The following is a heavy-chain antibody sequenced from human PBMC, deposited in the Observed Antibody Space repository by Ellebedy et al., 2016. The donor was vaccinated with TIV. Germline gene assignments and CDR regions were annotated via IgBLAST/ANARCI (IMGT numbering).Heavy chain of an antibody. D-gene: IGHD3-22*01. CDR2: IIPIFGTA. CDR1: GGTFSSYA. J-gene: IGHJ3*02. CDR3: ARHYDSSGYRHAFDI. Sequence: SVKVSXXASGGTFSSYAISWVRQAPGQGLEWMGGIIPIFGTANYAQKFQGRVTITADESTSTAYMELSSLRSEDTAVYYCARHYDSSGYRHAFDIWGQGTMVTVSS. V-gene: IGHV1-69*13.